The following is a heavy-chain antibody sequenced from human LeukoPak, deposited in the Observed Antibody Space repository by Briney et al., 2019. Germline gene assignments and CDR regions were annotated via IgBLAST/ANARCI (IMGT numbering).Heavy chain of an antibody. CDR2: ISGSGGST. Sequence: GGSLRLSCAASGFTFSSYAMSWVRQAPGRGLEWVSAISGSGGSTYYADSVKGRFAISRDNSKNTLYLQMNSLRAEDTAVYYCARRYSSGGPVDYWGQGTLVTVSS. CDR1: GFTFSSYA. D-gene: IGHD6-19*01. V-gene: IGHV3-23*01. CDR3: ARRYSSGGPVDY. J-gene: IGHJ4*02.